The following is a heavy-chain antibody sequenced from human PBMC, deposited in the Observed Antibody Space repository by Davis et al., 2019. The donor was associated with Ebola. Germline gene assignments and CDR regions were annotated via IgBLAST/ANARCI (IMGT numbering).Heavy chain of an antibody. V-gene: IGHV4-59*01. CDR1: GGSISRYY. CDR3: ARGGLVPAALYL. J-gene: IGHJ3*01. D-gene: IGHD2-2*01. Sequence: PSETLSLTCTVSGGSISRYYWSWIRQPPGKGLEWIGYIAYTGNTIYNPSLKSRVTISGDTSKKQFSLRLNSVTAADTAVYYCARGGLVPAALYLWGQGTMVTVSS. CDR2: IAYTGNT.